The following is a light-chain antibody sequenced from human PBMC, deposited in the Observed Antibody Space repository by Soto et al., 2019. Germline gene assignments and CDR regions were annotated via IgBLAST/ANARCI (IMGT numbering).Light chain of an antibody. V-gene: IGKV1-39*01. CDR3: QQSYSTPLT. CDR1: QSISSY. J-gene: IGKJ4*01. CDR2: AAS. Sequence: DIQMTQSPSSLSASVGDRVTITCRASQSISSYLNWYQQKPGKAPKILIYAASSLQSGVPSRFSGSGSGTGFTLTISSLQPEDCATYYCQQSYSTPLTFGGGTKVEIK.